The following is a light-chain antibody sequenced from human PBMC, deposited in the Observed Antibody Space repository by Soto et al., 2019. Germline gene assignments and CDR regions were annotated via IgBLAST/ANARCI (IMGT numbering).Light chain of an antibody. J-gene: IGKJ3*01. V-gene: IGKV1-5*01. CDR1: QSISSW. CDR3: QQYNSFT. CDR2: DAS. Sequence: DIQMTQSPSTLSASVGDRVTITCRASQSISSWLAWYRQKPGKAPKLLIYDASSLESGVTSRVSGSGSVTEFTLTISSRQPDDFATYYCQQYNSFTFGPGTKVDIK.